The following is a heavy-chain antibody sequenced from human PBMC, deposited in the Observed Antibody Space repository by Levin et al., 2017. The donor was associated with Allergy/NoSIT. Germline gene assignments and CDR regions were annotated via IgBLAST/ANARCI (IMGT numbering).Heavy chain of an antibody. V-gene: IGHV3-23*01. J-gene: IGHJ6*02. CDR1: GFTFNNYA. D-gene: IGHD1-7*01. CDR3: AKEKLELTRFYYVGMDV. CDR2: ISGSGEIT. Sequence: LSLTCAASGFTFNNYAMSWVRQAPGKGLEWVSSISGSGEITRHAGSVKGRFTISRDNSKNTLYLQLSSLRAEDTALYFCAKEKLELTRFYYVGMDVWGLGTTVTVS.